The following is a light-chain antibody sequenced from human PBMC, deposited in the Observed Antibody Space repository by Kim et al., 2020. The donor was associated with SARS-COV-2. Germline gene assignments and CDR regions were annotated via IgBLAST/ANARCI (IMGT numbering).Light chain of an antibody. V-gene: IGLV5-37*01. CDR3: MIWPTSDSGV. CDR2: YFTDSNK. CDR1: SDNNGEHCN. Sequence: TCNLPSDNNGEHCNIYWYQQKPGSPPRYLLYYFTDSNKGQGSGVPSHFSGSKDASANTGILLISGLQSEDEADYYCMIWPTSDSGVFVGGTQLTVL. J-gene: IGLJ3*02.